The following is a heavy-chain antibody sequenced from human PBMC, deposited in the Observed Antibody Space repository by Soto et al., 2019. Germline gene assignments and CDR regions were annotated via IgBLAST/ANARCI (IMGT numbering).Heavy chain of an antibody. J-gene: IGHJ4*02. CDR1: GFSLDHYA. D-gene: IGHD2-15*01. Sequence: EVHLVESGGGLAQPGRSLRLSCVASGFSLDHYAMHWVRQAPGKGLEWVPGISWDSGVIDYADSVRGRFTISRDNAKNSLYLQMTSLRAEDTALYYCVKDNVGVYCSGGSCYFDYWGQGRLVNVAS. CDR3: VKDNVGVYCSGGSCYFDY. CDR2: ISWDSGVI. V-gene: IGHV3-9*01.